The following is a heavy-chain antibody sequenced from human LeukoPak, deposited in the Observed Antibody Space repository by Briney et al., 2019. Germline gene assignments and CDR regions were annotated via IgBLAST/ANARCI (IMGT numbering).Heavy chain of an antibody. J-gene: IGHJ6*03. Sequence: GGSLRLSCAASGFTFSSYSMNWVRQAPGKGLEWVSSISSSSSYIYYADSVKGRFTISRDNAKNSLYLQMNSLRAEDTAVYYCARVRMVEEQQHTTLYYYYMDVWGKGTTVTVSS. CDR1: GFTFSSYS. V-gene: IGHV3-21*04. CDR3: ARVRMVEEQQHTTLYYYYMDV. D-gene: IGHD2-8*01. CDR2: ISSSSSYI.